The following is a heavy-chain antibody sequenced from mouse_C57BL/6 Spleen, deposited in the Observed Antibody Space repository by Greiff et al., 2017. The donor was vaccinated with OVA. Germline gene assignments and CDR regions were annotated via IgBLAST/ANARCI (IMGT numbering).Heavy chain of an antibody. D-gene: IGHD1-1*01. CDR2: ISSGSSTI. CDR1: GFTFSDYG. CDR3: ARALFFYYGSNYYAMDY. J-gene: IGHJ4*01. V-gene: IGHV5-17*01. Sequence: EVQLVESGGGLVKPGGSLKLSCAASGFTFSDYGMHWVRQAPEKGLEWVAYISSGSSTIYYADTVKGRFTISRDNAKNTLFLQMTSLRSEDTAMYYCARALFFYYGSNYYAMDYWGQGTSVTVSS.